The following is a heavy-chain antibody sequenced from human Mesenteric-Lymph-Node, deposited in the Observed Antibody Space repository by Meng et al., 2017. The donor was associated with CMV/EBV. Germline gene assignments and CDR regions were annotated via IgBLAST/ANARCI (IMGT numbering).Heavy chain of an antibody. D-gene: IGHD2-2*01. Sequence: GGPLRLSCAASGFTFDDYALHWVRQAPGKGLEWVSSIRWSSGTIDYADSVKGRFTISRDNAKNSLYLQMNSLGVEDTALYYCARSGYQLLPKIYYFDCWGQGTAVTVSS. J-gene: IGHJ4*02. CDR2: IRWSSGTI. CDR3: ARSGYQLLPKIYYFDC. CDR1: GFTFDDYA. V-gene: IGHV3-9*01.